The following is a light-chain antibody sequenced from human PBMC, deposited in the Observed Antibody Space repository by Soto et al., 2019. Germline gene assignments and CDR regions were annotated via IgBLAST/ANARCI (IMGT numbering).Light chain of an antibody. CDR2: DAS. CDR3: QQSYSTPPWT. Sequence: DIQMTQSPSTLSAPVGDRVTITCRASQSISSWLAWYQQKPGKAPKVLIFDASSLESGVPSRFSGSGSGTDFTLTISNLQPEDFATYYCQQSYSTPPWTFGQGTKVDIK. J-gene: IGKJ1*01. V-gene: IGKV1-5*01. CDR1: QSISSW.